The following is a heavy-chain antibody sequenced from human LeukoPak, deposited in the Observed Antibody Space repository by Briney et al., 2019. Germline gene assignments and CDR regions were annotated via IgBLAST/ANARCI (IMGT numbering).Heavy chain of an antibody. D-gene: IGHD3-10*01. J-gene: IGHJ3*02. CDR1: GYTFTSYG. V-gene: IGHV1-18*01. CDR2: ISACNGNT. Sequence: GASVKVSSKASGYTFTSYGISWVRQAPGQGLEWMGWISACNGNTNYAQKLQGRVTMTTDTSTSTAYMELRSLRSDDTAVYYCARGGGIMVRRYAFDIWGQGTMVTVSS. CDR3: ARGGGIMVRRYAFDI.